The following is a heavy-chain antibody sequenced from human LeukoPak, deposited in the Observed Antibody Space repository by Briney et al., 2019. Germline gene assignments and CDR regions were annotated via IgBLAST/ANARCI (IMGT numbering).Heavy chain of an antibody. V-gene: IGHV1-18*01. CDR1: GYTFTSYG. Sequence: ASVKVSCKASGYTFTSYGISWVRQAPGQGLEWMEWISAYNGNTNYAQKLQGRVTMTTDTSTSTAYMELRSLRSDDTAVYYCARVQLVRFLEWLSPKSLDYWGQGTLVTVSS. CDR2: ISAYNGNT. D-gene: IGHD3-3*01. J-gene: IGHJ4*02. CDR3: ARVQLVRFLEWLSPKSLDY.